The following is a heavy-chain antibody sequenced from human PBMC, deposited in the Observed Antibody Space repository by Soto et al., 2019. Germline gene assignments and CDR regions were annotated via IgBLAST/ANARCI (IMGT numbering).Heavy chain of an antibody. CDR3: ASDVIVLWFGFPNPNWSGP. J-gene: IGHJ5*02. CDR2: IYYGGTT. V-gene: IGHV4-59*08. D-gene: IGHD3-10*01. Sequence: PSETLSLTCTVSGGSFSPNYWSWIRQPPGKGLEWVGYIYYGGTTSYNPSLQSRVTISLETSKSQFSLRLTSVTAADTAFYYCASDVIVLWFGFPNPNWSGPWGQGTLVTVSS. CDR1: GGSFSPNY.